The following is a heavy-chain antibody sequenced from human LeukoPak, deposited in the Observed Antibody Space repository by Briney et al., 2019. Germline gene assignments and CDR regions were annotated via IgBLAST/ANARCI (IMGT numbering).Heavy chain of an antibody. D-gene: IGHD2-2*01. CDR3: ARAEHCSSTSCYPSKIHYCDY. Sequence: SQTLSLTCTVSGGSISSGGYYWSWIRQHPGKGLEWIGYIYYSGSTYYNPSLKSRVTISVDTSKNQFSLKLSSVTAADTAVYYCARAEHCSSTSCYPSKIHYCDYWGQGTLVTVSS. V-gene: IGHV4-31*03. CDR2: IYYSGST. CDR1: GGSISSGGYY. J-gene: IGHJ4*02.